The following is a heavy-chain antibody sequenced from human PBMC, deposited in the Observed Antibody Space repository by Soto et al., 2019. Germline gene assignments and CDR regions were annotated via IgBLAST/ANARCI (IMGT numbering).Heavy chain of an antibody. Sequence: GGSLRLSCAGSGFTFSSYGMHWVRQAPGKGLEWVAVISYDGSDKYYGDSVKGRFTISRDDSKNTLYLQMNSLRVEDTAIYYCANTAGYDYVWGSSGLDPWGQGT. D-gene: IGHD3-16*01. CDR3: ANTAGYDYVWGSSGLDP. CDR2: ISYDGSDK. CDR1: GFTFSSYG. J-gene: IGHJ5*02. V-gene: IGHV3-30*18.